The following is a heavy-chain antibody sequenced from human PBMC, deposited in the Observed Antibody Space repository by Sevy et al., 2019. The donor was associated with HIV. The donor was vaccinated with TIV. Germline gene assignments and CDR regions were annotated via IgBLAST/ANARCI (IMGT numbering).Heavy chain of an antibody. D-gene: IGHD4-17*01. J-gene: IGHJ4*02. CDR1: GFTFSTYG. V-gene: IGHV3-33*01. CDR2: IWFDESNT. Sequence: GGSLRLSCAASGFTFSTYGMHWVRQAPGKGLEWVAVIWFDESNTYYADSVKGRFTISRGIAKNTLHLQMNSLRAEDTAVYYCARDLEFYDYGDYGPAFMPDYWGQGTLVTVSS. CDR3: ARDLEFYDYGDYGPAFMPDY.